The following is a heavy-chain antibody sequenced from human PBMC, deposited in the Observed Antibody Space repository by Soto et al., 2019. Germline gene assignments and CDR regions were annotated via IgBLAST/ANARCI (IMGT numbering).Heavy chain of an antibody. CDR3: AKGRSYYYYYGVDV. CDR2: VIDSGGST. V-gene: IGHV3-23*01. CDR1: GVTFWSSV. Sequence: PGGSLRLACAASGVTFWSSVVGWVRQAPGKGLEWVSDVIDSGGSTYYADSVKGRFTISRDNSKSTLYLQMNSLRAEDTALYYCAKGRSYYYYYGVDVWGQGTTVTVSS. J-gene: IGHJ6*02.